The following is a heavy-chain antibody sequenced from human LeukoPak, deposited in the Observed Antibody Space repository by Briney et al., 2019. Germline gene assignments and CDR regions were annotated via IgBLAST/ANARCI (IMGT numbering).Heavy chain of an antibody. D-gene: IGHD2-15*01. CDR3: VAGCSGGSCYIAYIWFDP. Sequence: RPSETLSLTCAVSGYSISSGYYWGWIRQPPGNGLEWIGTIYHSGNTYYNPSLKSRVTISEDTSKNQFSLKLSSVTAADTAVYYCVAGCSGGSCYIAYIWFDPWGQGTLVTVSS. CDR1: GYSISSGYY. CDR2: IYHSGNT. V-gene: IGHV4-38-2*01. J-gene: IGHJ5*02.